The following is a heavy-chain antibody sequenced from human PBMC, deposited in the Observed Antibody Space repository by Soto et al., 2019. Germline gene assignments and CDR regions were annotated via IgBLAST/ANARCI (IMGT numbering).Heavy chain of an antibody. CDR2: ISGSGGST. CDR1: GFTFSSYA. CDR3: AKDGIGVVVAAEFDY. J-gene: IGHJ4*02. V-gene: IGHV3-23*01. D-gene: IGHD2-15*01. Sequence: EVQLLESGGGLVQPGGSLRLSCAASGFTFSSYAMSWVRQAPGKGLEWVSAISGSGGSTYYADSVKGRFTISRDNSKNTLYLHMNSLRAADTAVYYCAKDGIGVVVAAEFDYWGQGTLVTVSS.